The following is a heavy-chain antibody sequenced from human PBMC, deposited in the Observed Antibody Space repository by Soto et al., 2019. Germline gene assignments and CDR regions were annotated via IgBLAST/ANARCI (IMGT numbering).Heavy chain of an antibody. CDR2: ISSSSSTI. V-gene: IGHV3-48*01. CDR1: GFTFSSYS. Sequence: PGGSLRLSCAASGFTFSSYSMNWVRQAPGKGLEWVSYISSSSSTIYYADSVKGRFTISRDNAKNSLYLQMNSLRAEDTAVCYCARGFGSVGRSGTDAFDIWGKGTMVTVSS. D-gene: IGHD2-15*01. CDR3: ARGFGSVGRSGTDAFDI. J-gene: IGHJ3*02.